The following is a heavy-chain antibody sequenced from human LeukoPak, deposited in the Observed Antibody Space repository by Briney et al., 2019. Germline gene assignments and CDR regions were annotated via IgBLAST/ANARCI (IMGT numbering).Heavy chain of an antibody. J-gene: IGHJ6*02. Sequence: GGSLRLSCAASGFTFSSYGMHWVRQAPGKGLEWVAVISYDGSNKYYADSVKGRFTISRDNSKNTLYLQMNSLRAEDTAVYYCASQLQEWYYYYGMDVWGQGTTVTVSS. D-gene: IGHD1-7*01. CDR3: ASQLQEWYYYYGMDV. V-gene: IGHV3-30*03. CDR2: ISYDGSNK. CDR1: GFTFSSYG.